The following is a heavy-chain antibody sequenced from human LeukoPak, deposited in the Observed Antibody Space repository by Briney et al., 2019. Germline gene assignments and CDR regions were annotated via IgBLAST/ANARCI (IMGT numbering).Heavy chain of an antibody. CDR1: GFTFSSYS. J-gene: IGHJ3*02. V-gene: IGHV3-21*01. D-gene: IGHD3-22*01. CDR2: ISSSSSYI. CDR3: ARGNYYDSSGPDAFDI. Sequence: GGSLRLSCAASGFTFSSYSMNWVRQAPGKGLEWVSSISSSSSYIYYADSVKGRFTISRDNAKNSLYLQMNSLRAEDTAVYYCARGNYYDSSGPDAFDIWGQRTMVTGSS.